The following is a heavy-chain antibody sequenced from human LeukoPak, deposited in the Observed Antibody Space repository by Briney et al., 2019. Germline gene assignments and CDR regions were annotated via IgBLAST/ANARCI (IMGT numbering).Heavy chain of an antibody. CDR1: GFTFSSYA. D-gene: IGHD3-22*01. Sequence: GGSLRLSCAASGFTFSSYAMSWVRQAPGKGLEWVSGISGSGVSTYYADSVKGRFTISKDNAKNSLYLQMNSLRAEDTAVYYCARGNSESAGYPDRYWGQGTLVTVSS. CDR3: ARGNSESAGYPDRY. J-gene: IGHJ4*02. V-gene: IGHV3-23*01. CDR2: ISGSGVST.